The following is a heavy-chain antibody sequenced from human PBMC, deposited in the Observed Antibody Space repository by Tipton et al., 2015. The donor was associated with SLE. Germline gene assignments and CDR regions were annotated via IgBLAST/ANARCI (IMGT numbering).Heavy chain of an antibody. J-gene: IGHJ5*02. D-gene: IGHD7-27*01. CDR3: AKDHLGWLDP. CDR1: GFTFSSYG. Sequence: QLVQSGGGVVQPGGSLRLSCVASGFTFSSYGMHWVRQAPGKGPEWVAFIRYDGYSKYYVDSVKGRFTISRDNSKNTLYLQMNSLRAEDAGVYYCAKDHLGWLDPWGQGILVTVSS. V-gene: IGHV3-30*02. CDR2: IRYDGYSK.